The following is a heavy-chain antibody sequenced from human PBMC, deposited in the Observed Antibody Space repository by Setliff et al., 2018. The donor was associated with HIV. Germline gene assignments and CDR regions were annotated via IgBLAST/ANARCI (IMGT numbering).Heavy chain of an antibody. Sequence: SETLSLTCTVSGGSISGGGYYWTWIRQYPGRGLEWIGYIYYSGTAYYKPSLRSRVTISVDTSMNQFSLKLNSVTAADTAVYYCARDLPELTGRSFDPWGQGTLVTVSS. CDR1: GGSISGGGYY. V-gene: IGHV4-31*03. J-gene: IGHJ5*02. CDR2: IYYSGTA. D-gene: IGHD1-20*01. CDR3: ARDLPELTGRSFDP.